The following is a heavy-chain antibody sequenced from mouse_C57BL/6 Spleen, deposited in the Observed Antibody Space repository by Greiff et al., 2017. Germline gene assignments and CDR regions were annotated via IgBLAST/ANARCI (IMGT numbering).Heavy chain of an antibody. CDR1: GFTFTDYY. J-gene: IGHJ2*01. CDR3: ASLYYYGSRYYFDY. Sequence: EVMLVESGGGLVQPGGSLSLSCAASGFTFTDYYMSWVRPPPGKALEWLGFIRNKANGYTTEYSASVKGRFTISRDNSQSILYLQMNALRAEDSATYYCASLYYYGSRYYFDYWGQGTTLTVSS. CDR2: IRNKANGYTT. V-gene: IGHV7-3*01. D-gene: IGHD1-1*01.